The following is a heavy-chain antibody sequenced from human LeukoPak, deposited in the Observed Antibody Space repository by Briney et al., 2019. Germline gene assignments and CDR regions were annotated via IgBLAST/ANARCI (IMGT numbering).Heavy chain of an antibody. CDR1: GFTFSSYA. CDR3: AKVGYYGSGRHFDY. D-gene: IGHD3-10*01. V-gene: IGHV3-23*01. J-gene: IGHJ4*02. Sequence: GGSLRLSCAASGFTFSSYAMSWVRQAPGKGLEWVSAISGSGGSTYYADSVKGRFTISRDNSKNTLYLQMNSLRAEDTVVYYCAKVGYYGSGRHFDYWGQGTLVTVSS. CDR2: ISGSGGST.